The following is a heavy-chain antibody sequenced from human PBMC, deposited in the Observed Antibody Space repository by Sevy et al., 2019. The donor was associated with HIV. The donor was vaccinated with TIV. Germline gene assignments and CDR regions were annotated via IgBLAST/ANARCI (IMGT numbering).Heavy chain of an antibody. CDR3: ARDSGYCSSTSCPIYYGMDV. Sequence: GGSLRLSCAASGFTFSDYYMSWIRQAPGKGLEWVSYISSSGSTIYYADSVKGRFTISRDNAKNSLYLQMNSLRAEDTAGYYCARDSGYCSSTSCPIYYGMDVWGQGTTVTVSS. CDR1: GFTFSDYY. J-gene: IGHJ6*02. V-gene: IGHV3-11*01. CDR2: ISSSGSTI. D-gene: IGHD2-2*01.